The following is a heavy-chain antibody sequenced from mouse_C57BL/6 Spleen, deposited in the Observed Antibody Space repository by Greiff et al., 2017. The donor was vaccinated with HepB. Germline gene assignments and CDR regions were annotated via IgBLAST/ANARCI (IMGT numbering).Heavy chain of an antibody. CDR3: ARSGDGYYWYFDV. D-gene: IGHD2-3*01. J-gene: IGHJ1*03. CDR2: IYTGDGDT. V-gene: IGHV1-80*01. Sequence: VQLQQSGAELVKPGASVKISCKASGYAFSSYWMNWVKQRPGKGLEWIGQIYTGDGDTNYNGKFKGKATLTADKSSSTAYMQLSSLTSEDSAVYFCARSGDGYYWYFDVWGTGTTVTVSS. CDR1: GYAFSSYW.